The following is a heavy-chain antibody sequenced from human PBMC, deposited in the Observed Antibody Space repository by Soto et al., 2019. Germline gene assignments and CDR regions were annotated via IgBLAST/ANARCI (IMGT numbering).Heavy chain of an antibody. Sequence: QVQLVESGGGVVQPGRSLRLSCAASGFTFSSYGMHWVRQAPGKGLEWVAVISYDGSNKYYADSVKGRFTISRDNFKXTXSLQMNSLRAEDTAVYYCAKDIGYCSSTSCYGGFDYWGQGTLVTVSS. V-gene: IGHV3-30*18. CDR1: GFTFSSYG. D-gene: IGHD2-2*03. J-gene: IGHJ4*02. CDR3: AKDIGYCSSTSCYGGFDY. CDR2: ISYDGSNK.